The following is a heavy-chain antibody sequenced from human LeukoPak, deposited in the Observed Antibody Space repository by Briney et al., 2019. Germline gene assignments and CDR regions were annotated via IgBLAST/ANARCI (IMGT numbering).Heavy chain of an antibody. CDR1: GFTFSSYA. Sequence: GGSLRLSCAAPGFTFSSYAMSWVRQAPGKGLEWVSAISGSGGSTYYADSVKGRFTISRDNSENTLYLQMNSLRAEDTAVYYCAKDSRSSWYYWGQGTLVTVSS. D-gene: IGHD6-13*01. CDR2: ISGSGGST. J-gene: IGHJ4*02. V-gene: IGHV3-23*01. CDR3: AKDSRSSWYY.